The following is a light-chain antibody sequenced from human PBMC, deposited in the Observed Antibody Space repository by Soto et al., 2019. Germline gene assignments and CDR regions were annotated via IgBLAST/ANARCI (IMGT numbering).Light chain of an antibody. CDR2: EGS. CDR1: SSDVGSYNL. J-gene: IGLJ2*01. CDR3: RSYAGSSTFVV. V-gene: IGLV2-23*01. Sequence: QSALTKPASVSGSPGQSITISCTGTSSDVGSYNLVSWYQQHPGKAPKLMIYEGSKRPSGVSNRFSGSKSGNTASLTISGLQAEDEADYYCRSYAGSSTFVVFGGGTKLTVL.